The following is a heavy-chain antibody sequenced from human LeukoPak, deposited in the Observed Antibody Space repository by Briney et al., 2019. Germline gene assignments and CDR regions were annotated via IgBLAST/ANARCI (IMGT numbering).Heavy chain of an antibody. J-gene: IGHJ4*02. CDR1: GYTFTSYG. D-gene: IGHD3-3*01. CDR3: ARGSLYDFGSVYKYYLDY. Sequence: GASVKVSCKASGYTFTSYGISWVRQAPGQGLEWMGWISAYNGNTNYAQKLQGRVTMTTDTSTSTAYMELRSLRSDDTAVYYCARGSLYDFGSVYKYYLDYWAKGPLFTFSS. V-gene: IGHV1-18*01. CDR2: ISAYNGNT.